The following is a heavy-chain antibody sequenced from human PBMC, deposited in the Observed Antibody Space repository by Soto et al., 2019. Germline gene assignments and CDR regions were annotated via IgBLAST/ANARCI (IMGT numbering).Heavy chain of an antibody. J-gene: IGHJ4*02. CDR3: ARGGASVTTPFDY. Sequence: QVQLVESGGGLVKPGGSLRLSCAASGFAFSDPYLAGIRKPPGKGLEWISYISSSGSTIYYADSVKGRFTISRDNAKKSLYLQMDSLTADDTAVYYCARGGASVTTPFDYWGQGTQVTVSS. CDR1: GFAFSDPY. CDR2: ISSSGSTI. V-gene: IGHV3-11*01. D-gene: IGHD4-17*01.